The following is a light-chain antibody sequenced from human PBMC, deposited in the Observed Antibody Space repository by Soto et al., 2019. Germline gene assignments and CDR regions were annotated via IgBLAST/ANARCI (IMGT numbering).Light chain of an antibody. CDR1: QSVSSGY. Sequence: EIVLTQSPGTLPLSPGERATLSCRASQSVSSGYLAWYQQKPGQAPRLFMYNTSRRATGIPDRFSGSGSGNDFTLTISRLESEDFAAYYCQKYGSSWTFGQGNRVEIK. J-gene: IGKJ1*01. CDR2: NTS. V-gene: IGKV3-20*01. CDR3: QKYGSSWT.